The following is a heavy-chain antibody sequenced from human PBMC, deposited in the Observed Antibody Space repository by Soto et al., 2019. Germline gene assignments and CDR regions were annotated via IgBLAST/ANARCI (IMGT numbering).Heavy chain of an antibody. CDR3: ARGTPGSWLFSYYYYYGMDV. D-gene: IGHD3-22*01. CDR2: IWYDGSNK. CDR1: GFTFSSYG. V-gene: IGHV3-33*01. Sequence: QVQLVESGGGVVQPGRSLRLSCAASGFTFSSYGMHWVGQAPGKGLEWVAVIWYDGSNKYYADSVKGRFTISRDNSKNTLYLQMNSLRAEDTAVYYCARGTPGSWLFSYYYYYGMDVWGQGTTVTVSS. J-gene: IGHJ6*02.